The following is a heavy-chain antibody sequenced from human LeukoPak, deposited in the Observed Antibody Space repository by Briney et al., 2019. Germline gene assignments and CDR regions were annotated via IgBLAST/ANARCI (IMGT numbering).Heavy chain of an antibody. V-gene: IGHV3-23*01. J-gene: IGHJ4*02. Sequence: GGSLRLSCAASGFTFSSYAMSWVRQAPGKGLEWVSAISGSGGSTYYADSVKGRFTISRDNSKNTLYLQMNSLRAEDTAVYYCAKAFSSIYYDSSGYYFDSDYWGQGTLVTVSS. CDR1: GFTFSSYA. CDR3: AKAFSSIYYDSSGYYFDSDY. CDR2: ISGSGGST. D-gene: IGHD3-22*01.